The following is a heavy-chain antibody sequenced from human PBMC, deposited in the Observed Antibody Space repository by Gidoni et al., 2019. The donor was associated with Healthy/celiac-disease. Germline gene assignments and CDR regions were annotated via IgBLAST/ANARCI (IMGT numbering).Heavy chain of an antibody. D-gene: IGHD3-10*01. CDR2: IRGSGGST. CDR1: GFPFSSYA. CDR3: ARNPFYYGSGSYAFDI. V-gene: IGHV3-23*01. J-gene: IGHJ3*02. Sequence: EVQLLESGGGLVQPGGSLSLSCAASGFPFSSYAMSWVRQAPGKGLEWVSAIRGSGGSTYYADSVKGRFTISRDNSKNTLYLQMNSLRAEDTAVYYCARNPFYYGSGSYAFDIWGQGTMVTVSS.